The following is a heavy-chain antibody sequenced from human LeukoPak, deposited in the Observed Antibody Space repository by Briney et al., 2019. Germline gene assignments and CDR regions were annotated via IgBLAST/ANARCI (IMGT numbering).Heavy chain of an antibody. J-gene: IGHJ5*02. CDR1: GYTFTSYA. CDR2: ISAYNGNT. V-gene: IGHV1-18*01. CDR3: ARDNSVEDTAWWFDP. Sequence: ASVKVSCKASGYTFTSYAMNWVRQAPGQGLEWMGWISAYNGNTNYAQKLQGRVTMTRDMSTSTDYMELSSLRSEDTAVYYCARDNSVEDTAWWFDPWGQGTLVTVSS. D-gene: IGHD4-23*01.